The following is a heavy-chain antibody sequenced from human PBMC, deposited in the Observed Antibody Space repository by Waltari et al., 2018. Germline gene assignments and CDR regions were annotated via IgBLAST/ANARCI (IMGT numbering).Heavy chain of an antibody. D-gene: IGHD3-22*01. Sequence: QVQLVQSGAEVRKPGASVKVSCKASGYTFSKSGIAWVRQATGQGLGWMGWTRAYDGETKYARECEGRLTVTTDTSTSTAHMELRSLRSDDTAVYYCARLYDASAYYNTYLDPWGQGALVTVSS. CDR3: ARLYDASAYYNTYLDP. CDR2: TRAYDGET. J-gene: IGHJ5*02. V-gene: IGHV1-18*01. CDR1: GYTFSKSG.